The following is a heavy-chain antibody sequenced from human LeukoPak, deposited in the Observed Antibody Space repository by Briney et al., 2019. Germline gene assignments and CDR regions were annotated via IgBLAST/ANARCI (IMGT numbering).Heavy chain of an antibody. V-gene: IGHV3-33*01. Sequence: PGKSLRLSCVASGFTFSTYGMHWVRQAPGMGLEWVAVIWYDGSNKWYAGSVRGRFTISRDNSKNTLYLQMNSLRAEDTAVYYCARDPSDYGDHYFDYWGQGTLVTVSS. D-gene: IGHD4-17*01. CDR1: GFTFSTYG. CDR2: IWYDGSNK. CDR3: ARDPSDYGDHYFDY. J-gene: IGHJ4*02.